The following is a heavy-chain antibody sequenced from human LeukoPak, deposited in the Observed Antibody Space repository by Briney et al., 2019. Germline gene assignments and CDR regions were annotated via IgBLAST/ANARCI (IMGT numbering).Heavy chain of an antibody. CDR3: AKGPTYSSSSLFDY. Sequence: GGSLRLSCAASGLTFSNNWMHWVRQAPGKGLEWVSGISWNGGTIDYADSVKGRFTISRDNAKNSLYLQMNSLRPEDMALYYCAKGPTYSSSSLFDYWGQGILVAVSS. V-gene: IGHV3-9*03. D-gene: IGHD6-6*01. CDR1: GLTFSNNW. CDR2: ISWNGGTI. J-gene: IGHJ4*02.